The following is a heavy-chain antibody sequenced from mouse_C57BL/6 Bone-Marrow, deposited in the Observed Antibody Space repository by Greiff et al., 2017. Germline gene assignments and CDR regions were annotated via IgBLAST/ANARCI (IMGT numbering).Heavy chain of an antibody. CDR2: IYPTCGRT. CDR1: GYTFTSYW. J-gene: IGHJ2*01. CDR3: ARSGPLGRSFDY. D-gene: IGHD4-1*01. Sequence: QVHVKQPGAELVKPGASVKMSCKASGYTFTSYWITWVKQRPGQGLEWIGDIYPTCGRTNYNEKFKSKAILTVDTSSNTAYMQLSSLTSEDSAVFYCARSGPLGRSFDYWGQGTTLTVSS. V-gene: IGHV1-55*01.